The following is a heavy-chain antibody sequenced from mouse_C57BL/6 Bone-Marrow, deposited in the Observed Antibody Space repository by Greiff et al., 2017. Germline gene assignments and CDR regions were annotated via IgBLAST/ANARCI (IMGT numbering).Heavy chain of an antibody. Sequence: VQLQQPGAELVMPGASVKLSCKASGYTFTSYWMHWVKQRPGQGLEWIGEIDPSDSYTNYNQKFKGKSTLTVDKSSSTAYMQLSSLTSEDSAVYYCAKSPDYDGSSWHWDFEVWGTGTTVTVAS. CDR3: AKSPDYDGSSWHWDFEV. D-gene: IGHD1-1*01. CDR2: IDPSDSYT. CDR1: GYTFTSYW. V-gene: IGHV1-69*01. J-gene: IGHJ1*03.